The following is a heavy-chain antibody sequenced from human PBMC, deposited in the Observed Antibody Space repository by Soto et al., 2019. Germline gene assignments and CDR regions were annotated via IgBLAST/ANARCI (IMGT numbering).Heavy chain of an antibody. CDR3: ARDEVCSGGSCYSG. D-gene: IGHD2-15*01. CDR1: RSTFSGCR. Sequence: LRLTGAAARSTFSGCRRICKHQAPRKGLEWVSYISSSGSTIYYADSVKGRFTISRDNAKNSLYLQMNSLRAEDTAVYYCARDEVCSGGSCYSGWGQGTLVTVSS. CDR2: ISSSGSTI. J-gene: IGHJ4*02. V-gene: IGHV3-11*01.